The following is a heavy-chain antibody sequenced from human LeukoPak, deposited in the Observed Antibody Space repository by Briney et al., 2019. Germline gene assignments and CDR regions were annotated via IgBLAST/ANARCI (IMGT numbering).Heavy chain of an antibody. V-gene: IGHV7-4-1*02. D-gene: IGHD5-12*01. CDR1: GYTFTSYA. Sequence: PAASVKVSCKASGYTFTSYAMNWVRQAPGQGLEWMGWINTNTGNPTYAQGFTGRFVFSLDTSVSTAYLQISSLKAEDTAVYYCARDPRPRGMNWFDPWGQGTLVTVSS. CDR3: ARDPRPRGMNWFDP. CDR2: INTNTGNP. J-gene: IGHJ5*02.